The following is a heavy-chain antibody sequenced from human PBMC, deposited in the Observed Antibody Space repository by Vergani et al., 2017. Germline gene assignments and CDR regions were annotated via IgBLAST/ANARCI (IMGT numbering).Heavy chain of an antibody. CDR1: GYTFTDHY. V-gene: IGHV1-69-2*01. CDR2: VDPEDGET. CDR3: ATPQTVTTGGMEV. D-gene: IGHD4-17*01. Sequence: EVQLVQSGAEVKKTGATMKISCKVSGYTFTDHYMHWVKQAPGKGLELMGLVDPEDGETIYAEKFKGRVTIAADTSTVTAHFELNSLRSEDTAVYYCATPQTVTTGGMEVWGQGTMVIVSS. J-gene: IGHJ6*02.